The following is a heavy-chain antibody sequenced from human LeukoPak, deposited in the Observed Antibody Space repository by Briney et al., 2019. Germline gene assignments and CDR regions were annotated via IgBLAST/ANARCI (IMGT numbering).Heavy chain of an antibody. D-gene: IGHD6-13*01. CDR2: IYTSGST. CDR3: ASFGSSWNYYYYGMDV. J-gene: IGHJ6*02. CDR1: GGSISSYY. V-gene: IGHV4-4*07. Sequence: SETLSLTCTVSGGSISSYYWSWIRQPAGKGLEWIGRIYTSGSTNYNPSLKSRVTISVDRSKNQFSLKLSSVTAADTAVYYCASFGSSWNYYYYGMDVWGQGTTVTVSS.